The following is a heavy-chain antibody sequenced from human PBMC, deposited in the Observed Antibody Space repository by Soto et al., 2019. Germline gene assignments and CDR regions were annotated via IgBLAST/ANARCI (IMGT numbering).Heavy chain of an antibody. Sequence: XXSLRLSXXXXGFXVSSXXXXXXXXXPXKXXEWVSVFSSGGSTCLXGSVEGRFTISRNNSKNQLFFQMNSLRAEDTAVYXXXRAGVXTXXXXFDLWGRGTLVXVSS. CDR2: FSSGGST. CDR1: GFXVSSXX. D-gene: IGHD5-18*01. V-gene: IGHV3-66*01. CDR3: XRAGVXTXXXXFDL. J-gene: IGHJ2*01.